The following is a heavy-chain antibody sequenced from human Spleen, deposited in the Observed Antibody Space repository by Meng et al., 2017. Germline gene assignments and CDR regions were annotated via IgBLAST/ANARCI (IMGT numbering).Heavy chain of an antibody. CDR1: GYTFSSYA. Sequence: QVQLLQSGAEVKKPGSSVKVSCKASGYTFSSYAINWVRQATGQGLEWMGWMNPNSGNTGYAQKFQGRVTMTRNTSISTAYMELSSLRSEDTAVYYCARGPFGYGYFQHWGQGTLVTVSS. CDR2: MNPNSGNT. V-gene: IGHV1-8*01. J-gene: IGHJ1*01. CDR3: ARGPFGYGYFQH. D-gene: IGHD5-12*01.